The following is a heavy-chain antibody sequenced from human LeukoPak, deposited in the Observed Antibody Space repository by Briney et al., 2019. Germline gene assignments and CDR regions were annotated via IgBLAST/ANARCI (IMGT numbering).Heavy chain of an antibody. CDR2: ISYDGSNK. CDR3: ARDRGPPACSGGSCYSGYYYYGMDV. J-gene: IGHJ6*02. V-gene: IGHV3-30*04. Sequence: GRSLRLSCAASGFTFSSYAMHWVRQAPGKGLEWVAVISYDGSNKYYADSVKGRFTISRDNSKNTLYLQMNSLRAEDTAVYYRARDRGPPACSGGSCYSGYYYYGMDVWGQGTTVTVSS. D-gene: IGHD2-15*01. CDR1: GFTFSSYA.